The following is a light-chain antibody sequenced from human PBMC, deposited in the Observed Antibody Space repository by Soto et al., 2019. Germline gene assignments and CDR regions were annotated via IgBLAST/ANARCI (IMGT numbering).Light chain of an antibody. CDR3: SSYAGSKGV. J-gene: IGLJ2*01. CDR2: EVS. V-gene: IGLV2-8*01. Sequence: SALTQPPSASGSPGQSVTISCTGTSSDVGGYNYVSWYQQHPGKAPTLMIYEVSKRPSGVPDRFSGSKPGNTASLTVSGLQAEDEADYYCSSYAGSKGVFGGGTKVTVL. CDR1: SSDVGGYNY.